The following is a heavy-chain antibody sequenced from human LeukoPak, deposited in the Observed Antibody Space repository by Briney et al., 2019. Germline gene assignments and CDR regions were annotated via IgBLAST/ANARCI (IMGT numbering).Heavy chain of an antibody. V-gene: IGHV1-8*01. Sequence: ASVKVSCKASGYTFTRYAINWVRQATGQGLEWMGWMNPNSGNTGYAQKFQGRVTMTRNTSISTAYMELSSLRSEDTAVYYCYGSGSYYNLDTFDYWGQGTLVTVSS. CDR2: MNPNSGNT. D-gene: IGHD3-10*01. J-gene: IGHJ4*02. CDR1: GYTFTRYA. CDR3: YGSGSYYNLDTFDY.